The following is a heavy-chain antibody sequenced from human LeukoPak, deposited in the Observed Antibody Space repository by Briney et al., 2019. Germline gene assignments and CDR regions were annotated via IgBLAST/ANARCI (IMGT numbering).Heavy chain of an antibody. D-gene: IGHD3-10*01. V-gene: IGHV3-48*02. CDR3: ARGRGLTLSYHYFDY. CDR2: ISSGSGTI. Sequence: GGSLRLSCAASGFTFSSYAMNWVRQAPGKGLEWVSYISSGSGTIYYADSVKGRFTISKDNAKNSLYLQMNSLRDEDTAVYYCARGRGLTLSYHYFDYWGQGTLVTVSS. J-gene: IGHJ4*02. CDR1: GFTFSSYA.